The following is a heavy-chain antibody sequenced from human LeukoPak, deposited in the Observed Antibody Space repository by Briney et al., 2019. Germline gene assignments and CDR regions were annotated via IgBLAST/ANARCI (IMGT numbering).Heavy chain of an antibody. CDR1: GYTFTSYY. CDR2: INPSGGST. V-gene: IGHV1-46*01. CDR3: ARVSYCSGGSCHTLDY. Sequence: ASVKVSCKASGYTFTSYYMHWVRQAPGQGLEWMGIINPSGGSTSYAQKFQGRVTMTRDTSTSTVYMELSSLRSEDTAVYYCARVSYCSGGSCHTLDYWGQGTLVTVSS. J-gene: IGHJ4*02. D-gene: IGHD2-15*01.